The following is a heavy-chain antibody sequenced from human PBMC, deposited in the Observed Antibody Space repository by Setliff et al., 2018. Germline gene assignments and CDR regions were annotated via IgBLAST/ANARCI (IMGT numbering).Heavy chain of an antibody. D-gene: IGHD2-8*02. CDR3: ARMSTSGPHYDY. CDR1: GYSFSSNA. CDR2: IHAGSSNT. J-gene: IGHJ4*02. Sequence: ASVKVSCKASGYSFSSNAFHWVRQDPGQTLEWMGWIHAGSSNTLYSQRFQDRITISRDTSATTVHMELSSLRSDDTAVYYCARMSTSGPHYDYWGQGTLVTVSS. V-gene: IGHV1-3*01.